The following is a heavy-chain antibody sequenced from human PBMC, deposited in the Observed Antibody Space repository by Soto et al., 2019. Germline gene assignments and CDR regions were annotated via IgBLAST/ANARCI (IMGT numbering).Heavy chain of an antibody. V-gene: IGHV4-59*01. CDR2: THYSGAT. CDR1: CVSISNSY. Sequence: SETLSLTCTVSCVSISNSYWSWIRQPPGKGLEWIGYTHYSGATNYNPSLKSRVTMSVDTSRNQVSLILNSVTAADTAAYFCARGTVTVNYFDYWGQGTLVTVSS. D-gene: IGHD4-17*01. J-gene: IGHJ4*02. CDR3: ARGTVTVNYFDY.